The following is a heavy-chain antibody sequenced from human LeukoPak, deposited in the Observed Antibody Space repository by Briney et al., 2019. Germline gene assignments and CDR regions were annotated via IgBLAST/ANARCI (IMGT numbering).Heavy chain of an antibody. CDR2: ITPNADRT. V-gene: IGHV3-23*01. J-gene: IGHJ1*01. CDR1: GFTLGSYE. Sequence: GGPLRLSCAASGFTLGSYERSGARQAPGRGLKWVSFITPNADRTSYADSVEGRFTISRDNPRNTLYMQMNSLRDEDTALYYCAIMHGYYDGSGYWVQWGQGTLVTVSS. D-gene: IGHD3-22*01. CDR3: AIMHGYYDGSGYWVQ.